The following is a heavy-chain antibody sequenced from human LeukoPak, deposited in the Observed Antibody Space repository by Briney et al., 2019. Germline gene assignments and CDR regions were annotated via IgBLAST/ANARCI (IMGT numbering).Heavy chain of an antibody. Sequence: ASVKASCKASGYAFTSYGINWVRQAPGQGLEWMGWISVNNGNTHYAQKFQGRVTMTTDTSTSTAYMEVRSLRSDDTAVYYCQRITIFGVIIDFDYWGQGTLVTVSS. CDR1: GYAFTSYG. V-gene: IGHV1-18*01. CDR3: QRITIFGVIIDFDY. J-gene: IGHJ4*02. CDR2: ISVNNGNT. D-gene: IGHD3-3*01.